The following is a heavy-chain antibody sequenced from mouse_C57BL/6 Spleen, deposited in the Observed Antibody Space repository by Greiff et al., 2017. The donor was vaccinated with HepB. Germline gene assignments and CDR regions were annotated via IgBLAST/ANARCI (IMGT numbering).Heavy chain of an antibody. D-gene: IGHD1-3*01. CDR3: SRGVSSYYAMDY. CDR1: GYTFTSYW. Sequence: QVQLQQPGAELVMPGASVKLSCKASGYTFTSYWMHWVKPRPGQGLEWIGEIDPSDSYTNYNQKFKGKSTLTVDKSSSTAYMQLSSLTSEDSAVYYCSRGVSSYYAMDYWGQGTSVTVSS. J-gene: IGHJ4*01. V-gene: IGHV1-69*01. CDR2: IDPSDSYT.